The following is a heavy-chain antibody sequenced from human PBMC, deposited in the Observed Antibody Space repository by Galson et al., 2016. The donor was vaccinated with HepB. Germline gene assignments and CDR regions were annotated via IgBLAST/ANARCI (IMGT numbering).Heavy chain of an antibody. CDR1: GFTFNNYG. D-gene: IGHD1-26*01. CDR2: ISRSGDGR. CDR3: VQGSAAPAV. V-gene: IGHV3-23*01. Sequence: SLRLSCAASGFTFNNYGMTWVRQAPGKGLEVVSSISRSGDGRDYADSVKGRFTISRDNSKNTLSLQMNSLRAEDTAVYYCVQGSAAPAVWGKGTTVTVSS. J-gene: IGHJ6*04.